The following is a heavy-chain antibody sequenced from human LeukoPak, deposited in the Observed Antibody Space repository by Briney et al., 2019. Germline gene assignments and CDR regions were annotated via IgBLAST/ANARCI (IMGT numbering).Heavy chain of an antibody. CDR2: INPSGGST. D-gene: IGHD2-15*01. CDR1: GYTFTSYY. Sequence: ASVKVSCEASGYTFTSYYMHWVRQARGQGRGWMGIINPSGGSTSYAQKFQGRVTMTRDMSTSTVYMELNRLTSDDTALYYCARVGYCSGDRCYLHFDYWGQGTLVTVSS. J-gene: IGHJ4*02. V-gene: IGHV1-46*01. CDR3: ARVGYCSGDRCYLHFDY.